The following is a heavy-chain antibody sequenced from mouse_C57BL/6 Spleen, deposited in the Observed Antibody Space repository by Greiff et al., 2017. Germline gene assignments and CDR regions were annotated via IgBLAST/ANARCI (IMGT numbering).Heavy chain of an antibody. CDR3: TTPDFN. CDR1: GFNIKDDY. CDR2: IDPENGDT. D-gene: IGHD2-13*01. V-gene: IGHV14-4*01. Sequence: EVMLVESGAELVRPGASVKLSCTASGFNIKDDYMHWVKQRPEQGLEWIGWIDPENGDTEYASKFQGKATITADTSSNTAYLQLSSLTSEDTAVYYCTTPDFNWGQGTTLTVSS. J-gene: IGHJ2*01.